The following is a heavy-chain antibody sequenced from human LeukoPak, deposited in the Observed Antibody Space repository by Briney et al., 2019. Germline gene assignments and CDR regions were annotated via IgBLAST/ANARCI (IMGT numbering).Heavy chain of an antibody. V-gene: IGHV4-34*01. CDR1: GGSFSGYY. CDR2: VNHSGST. D-gene: IGHD1-26*01. J-gene: IGHJ3*02. CDR3: ARVFSGTYVGRGYDAFDI. Sequence: SETLSLTCAVYGGSFSGYYWSWIRQPPGKGLEWIGEVNHSGSTNYNTSLKSRVTISLDTSKNQFSLKLTSLTAADTAVYYCARVFSGTYVGRGYDAFDIWGHGTMVTVS.